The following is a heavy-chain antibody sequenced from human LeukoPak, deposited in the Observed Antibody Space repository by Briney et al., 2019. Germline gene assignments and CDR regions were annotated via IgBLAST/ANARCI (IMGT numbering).Heavy chain of an antibody. Sequence: ASVKVSCKASAYTFTGYYMHWVRQAPGQGLEWMGWTNPNSGDTHYAEKFQGRVTMTRDTSISTAYMELSRLRSDDTAVYYCARAYGSGSYSDQYYFDYWGQGTLVTVSS. V-gene: IGHV1-2*02. J-gene: IGHJ4*02. CDR2: TNPNSGDT. CDR3: ARAYGSGSYSDQYYFDY. D-gene: IGHD3-10*01. CDR1: AYTFTGYY.